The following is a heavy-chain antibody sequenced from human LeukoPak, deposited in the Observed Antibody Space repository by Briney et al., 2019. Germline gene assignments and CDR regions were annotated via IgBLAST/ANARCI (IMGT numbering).Heavy chain of an antibody. V-gene: IGHV4-34*09. CDR2: INHSGST. Sequence: SETLSLTCAVYGGSFSGYYWSWIRQPPGKGLEWIGEINHSGSTNYNPSLTSRVTISLDTSKNQFSLKLSSVTAADTAVYYCARAGDGYCSSTTCYSAWFDPWGQGTLVTVSS. CDR1: GGSFSGYY. D-gene: IGHD2-2*02. J-gene: IGHJ5*02. CDR3: ARAGDGYCSSTTCYSAWFDP.